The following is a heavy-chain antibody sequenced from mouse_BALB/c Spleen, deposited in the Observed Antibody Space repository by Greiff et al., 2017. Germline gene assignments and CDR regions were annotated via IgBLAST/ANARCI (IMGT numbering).Heavy chain of an antibody. D-gene: IGHD1-2*01. CDR1: GFTFSDYY. J-gene: IGHJ4*01. CDR2: ISDGGSYT. CDR3: ARGDYGYGAMDY. V-gene: IGHV5-4*02. Sequence: EVKLVESGGGLVKPGGSLKLSCAASGFTFSDYYMYWVRQTPEKRLEWVATISDGGSYTYYPDSVKGRFTISRDNAKNNLYLQMSSLKSEDTAMYYCARGDYGYGAMDYWGQGTSVTVSS.